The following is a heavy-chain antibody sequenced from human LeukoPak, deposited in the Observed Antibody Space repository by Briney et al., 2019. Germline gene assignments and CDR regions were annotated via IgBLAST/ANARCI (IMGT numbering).Heavy chain of an antibody. Sequence: SETLSLTCTVSGGSISSYYWSWIRQPPGKGLEWIGYIYYSGSTNYNPSLKSRVTISVDTSKNQFSLKLSSVTAADTAVYYCARSSNLYSSSWYGGDYYYYGMDVGGQGTTVTVSS. CDR3: ARSSNLYSSSWYGGDYYYYGMDV. J-gene: IGHJ6*02. D-gene: IGHD6-13*01. CDR2: IYYSGST. CDR1: GGSISSYY. V-gene: IGHV4-59*01.